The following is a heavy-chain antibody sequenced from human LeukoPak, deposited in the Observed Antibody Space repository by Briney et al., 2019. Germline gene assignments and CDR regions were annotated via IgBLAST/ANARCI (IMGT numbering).Heavy chain of an antibody. Sequence: SETLSLTCAVYGGSFSGYYWSWIRQPPGKGLEWIGEINHSGSTNYNPSLKSRVTISVDTSKNQFSLKLSSVTAADTAVYYCARGLSIAVPGGAKGVDYWGQGTLVTVSS. CDR3: ARGLSIAVPGGAKGVDY. CDR1: GGSFSGYY. D-gene: IGHD6-13*01. CDR2: INHSGST. J-gene: IGHJ4*02. V-gene: IGHV4-34*01.